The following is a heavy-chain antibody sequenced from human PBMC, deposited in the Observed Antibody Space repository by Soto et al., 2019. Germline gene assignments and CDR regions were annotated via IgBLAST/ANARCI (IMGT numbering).Heavy chain of an antibody. CDR1: GFTFNMYW. CDR3: TRDRTTITLFDY. J-gene: IGHJ4*02. CDR2: ISTDGTTT. Sequence: PGGSLRLSCEASGFTFNMYWMHWVRQAPGKGLEWISRISTDGTTTGYADSVRGRLTVSRDNAKDTLYLQMNSLRVEDTAVYYCTRDRTTITLFDYWGQGALVTVSS. V-gene: IGHV3-74*01. D-gene: IGHD4-4*01.